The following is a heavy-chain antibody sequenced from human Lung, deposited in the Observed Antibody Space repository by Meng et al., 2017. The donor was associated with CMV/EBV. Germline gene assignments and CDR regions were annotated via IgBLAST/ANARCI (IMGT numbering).Heavy chain of an antibody. J-gene: IGHJ4*02. Sequence: SVXVSXKASGGTFSSYAISWVRQAPGQGLEWMGGIIPIFGTANYAQKFQGRVTITTDESTSTAYMELSSLRSEDTAVYYCARSANIVVVPAARHYFDYWXQGTXVTVSS. D-gene: IGHD2-2*01. CDR2: IIPIFGTA. CDR3: ARSANIVVVPAARHYFDY. V-gene: IGHV1-69*05. CDR1: GGTFSSYA.